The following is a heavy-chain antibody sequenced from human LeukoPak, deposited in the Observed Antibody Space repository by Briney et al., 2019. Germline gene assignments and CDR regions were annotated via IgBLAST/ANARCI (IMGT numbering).Heavy chain of an antibody. J-gene: IGHJ4*02. Sequence: RSGGSLRLSCAASGFTFSVYRMNWVRQAPGKGLEWVSGINWNGGSTGYADSVKGRFTISRDNAKNSLYLQMNSLRAEDTALYYCARARGGGSFFDYWGQGTLVTVSS. D-gene: IGHD1-26*01. CDR2: INWNGGST. V-gene: IGHV3-20*04. CDR1: GFTFSVYR. CDR3: ARARGGGSFFDY.